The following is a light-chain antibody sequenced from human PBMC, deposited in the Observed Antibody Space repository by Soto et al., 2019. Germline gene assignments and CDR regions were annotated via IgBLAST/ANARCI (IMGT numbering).Light chain of an antibody. Sequence: EIVLTQSPGTLSLSPGERATLSCRASQSISSSYLAWYQQKPGQAPRLLIYAASSRATGIPDRFSGSGSGTDFTLIISRLEPEDFALYYCQQYGTSSYTFGQGTQLEIK. J-gene: IGKJ2*01. CDR2: AAS. CDR3: QQYGTSSYT. V-gene: IGKV3-20*01. CDR1: QSISSSY.